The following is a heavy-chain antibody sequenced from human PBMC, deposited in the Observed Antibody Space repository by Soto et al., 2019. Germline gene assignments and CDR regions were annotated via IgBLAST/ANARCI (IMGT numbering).Heavy chain of an antibody. J-gene: IGHJ4*02. Sequence: QVQLQESGPGLVKPSQTLSLTCSVSGGSVSSGDYYWSWIRQHPGKGLEWIGYIYYSGSTYYNPSLKSRVTISVDTSKNQFSLKLGSVTAADTAAYYCARAPSYGGNSEEFDYWGQGTLVTVSS. V-gene: IGHV4-31*03. CDR3: ARAPSYGGNSEEFDY. CDR1: GGSVSSGDYY. D-gene: IGHD4-17*01. CDR2: IYYSGST.